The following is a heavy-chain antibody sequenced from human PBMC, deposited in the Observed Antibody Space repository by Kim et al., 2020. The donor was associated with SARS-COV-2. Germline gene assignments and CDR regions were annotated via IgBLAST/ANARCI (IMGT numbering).Heavy chain of an antibody. D-gene: IGHD6-6*01. CDR2: YN. CDR3: ARDSVRHFDY. Sequence: YNDNGISVKSLITINPATSKNQFSLQLNSVTPEDTAVYYCARDSVRHFDYWGQGTLVTVSS. J-gene: IGHJ4*02. V-gene: IGHV6-1*01.